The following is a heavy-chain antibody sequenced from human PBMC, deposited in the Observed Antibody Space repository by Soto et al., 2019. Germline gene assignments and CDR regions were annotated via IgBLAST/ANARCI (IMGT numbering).Heavy chain of an antibody. D-gene: IGHD2-2*01. Sequence: GGSLRLSCAASGFTFSSYAMSWVRQAPGKGLEWVSAISGSGGSTYYADSVKGRFTISRDNSKNTLYLQMNSLRAEDTAVYYCATASRYQLLLDAFDIWGQGTMVTVSS. CDR1: GFTFSSYA. CDR2: ISGSGGST. CDR3: ATASRYQLLLDAFDI. J-gene: IGHJ3*02. V-gene: IGHV3-23*01.